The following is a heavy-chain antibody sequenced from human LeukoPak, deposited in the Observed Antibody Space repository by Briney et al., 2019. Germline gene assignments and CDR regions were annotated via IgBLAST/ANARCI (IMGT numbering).Heavy chain of an antibody. CDR1: GFTVSSNY. J-gene: IGHJ6*02. CDR2: IYSGGDT. Sequence: GGSLILSCAASGFTVSSNYMNWVRQAPGKGLEWVSVIYSGGDTYYADSVKGRFTISRHNSENTLYLQMNSLRAEDTAMYYCARGVYGDYEDYYYFGLDVWGQGTTVTVSS. D-gene: IGHD4-17*01. CDR3: ARGVYGDYEDYYYFGLDV. V-gene: IGHV3-53*04.